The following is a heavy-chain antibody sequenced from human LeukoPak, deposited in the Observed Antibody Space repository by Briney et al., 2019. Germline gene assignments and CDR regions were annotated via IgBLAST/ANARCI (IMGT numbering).Heavy chain of an antibody. V-gene: IGHV3-23*01. CDR1: GFTFSTYA. J-gene: IGHJ3*01. Sequence: PGGSLRLSCAASGFTFSTYAMGWVRQAPGKGLEWVSTISIGGGSTYYAESVKGRFTISRDNSKNTLYLQMNSLRAEDTAVYFCAKDPGYSYGYSDVFDVWGQGTMVTVSS. CDR3: AKDPGYSYGYSDVFDV. CDR2: ISIGGGST. D-gene: IGHD5-18*01.